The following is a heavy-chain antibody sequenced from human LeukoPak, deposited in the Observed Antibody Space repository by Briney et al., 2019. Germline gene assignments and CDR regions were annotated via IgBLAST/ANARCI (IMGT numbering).Heavy chain of an antibody. CDR2: ISSSSSYI. CDR1: GFTFSSYS. D-gene: IGHD3-9*01. J-gene: IGHJ4*02. CDR3: ARDPMYYDILTAYSPYYFDY. V-gene: IGHV3-21*01. Sequence: GGSLRLFCAASGFTFSSYSMNWVRQAPGKGLEWVSSISSSSSYIYYADSVKGRFTISRDNAKNSLYLQMNSLRAEDTAVYYCARDPMYYDILTAYSPYYFDYWGQGTLVTVSS.